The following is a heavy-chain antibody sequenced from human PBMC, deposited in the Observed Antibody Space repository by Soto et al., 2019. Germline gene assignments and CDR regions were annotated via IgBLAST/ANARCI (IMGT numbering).Heavy chain of an antibody. CDR2: ISNNGAHT. Sequence: EAQLVESGGGLVQPGGSLRLSCAASGFTFSNYEMHWVRQAPGKGLEYVSGISNNGAHTDYAKSVKGRFTISRDNSENSLYLQMGSLRAEDMAIYYCARRGYGGRWPNVYIDVWGTGTTVTVS. CDR3: ARRGYGGRWPNVYIDV. D-gene: IGHD2-15*01. V-gene: IGHV3-64*01. CDR1: GFTFSNYE. J-gene: IGHJ6*03.